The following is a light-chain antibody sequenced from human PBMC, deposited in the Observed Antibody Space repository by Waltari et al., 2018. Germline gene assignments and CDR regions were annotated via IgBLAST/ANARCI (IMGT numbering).Light chain of an antibody. CDR1: RSDVGNYNF. Sequence: QSVLTQPASVSGSPGQSITISCTGSRSDVGNYNFVSWYQQHPDEAPKLGSYEGSKRPSGISIRFSGSKSGNTASLTISRLQAEDEADYFCCSYAGSRTPWVFGGGTRVTVL. CDR2: EGS. CDR3: CSYAGSRTPWV. V-gene: IGLV2-23*01. J-gene: IGLJ3*02.